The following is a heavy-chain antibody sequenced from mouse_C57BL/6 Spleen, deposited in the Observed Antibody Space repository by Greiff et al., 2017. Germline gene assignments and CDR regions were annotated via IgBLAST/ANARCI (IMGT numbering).Heavy chain of an antibody. CDR1: GYSFTGYY. CDR2: INPSTGGT. D-gene: IGHD4-1*01. Sequence: VQLQQSGPELVKPGASAKISCKASGYSFTGYYMNWVKQSPEKSLEWIGEINPSTGGTTYNQKFKAKATLTVDKSSSTAYMQLKSLTSEDSAVYYCARPSNWDWFAYWGQGTLVTVSA. J-gene: IGHJ3*01. CDR3: ARPSNWDWFAY. V-gene: IGHV1-42*01.